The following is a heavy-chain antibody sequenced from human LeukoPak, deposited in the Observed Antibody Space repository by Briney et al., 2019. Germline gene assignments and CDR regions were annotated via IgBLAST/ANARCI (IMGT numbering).Heavy chain of an antibody. J-gene: IGHJ4*02. D-gene: IGHD1-26*01. CDR2: IKQDGSEK. CDR3: ARVTGELNFDY. CDR1: GFTFSSYW. Sequence: AGGSLRLSCAASGFTFSSYWMSWVRQAPGKGLEWVANIKQDGSEKYYLDSVRGGFTISRDNAKNSLNLKRNSRRAEDTVVYYCARVTGELNFDYWGQGTLVTVSS. V-gene: IGHV3-7*01.